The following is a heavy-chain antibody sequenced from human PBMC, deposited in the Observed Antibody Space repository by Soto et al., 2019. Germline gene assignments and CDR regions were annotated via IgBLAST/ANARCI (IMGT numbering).Heavy chain of an antibody. CDR1: GGTFSSYA. V-gene: IGHV1-69*06. Sequence: SVKVSCKASGGTFSSYAISWVRQAPGQGLEWMGGIIPIFGTANYAQKFQGRVTITADKSTSTAYMELSSLRSEDTAVYYCARGHPYGSGSYSPWYYFDYWGRGTLVTVSS. CDR3: ARGHPYGSGSYSPWYYFDY. D-gene: IGHD3-10*01. J-gene: IGHJ4*02. CDR2: IIPIFGTA.